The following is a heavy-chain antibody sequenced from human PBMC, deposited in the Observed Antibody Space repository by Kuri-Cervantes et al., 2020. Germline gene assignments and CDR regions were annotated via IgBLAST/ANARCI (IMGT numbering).Heavy chain of an antibody. CDR1: GFTFSDYY. J-gene: IGHJ5*02. V-gene: IGHV3-11*04. D-gene: IGHD3-10*01. CDR2: ISSSGSTI. CDR3: AKDLDRGLLWFGELPWNWFDP. Sequence: GESLKISCAASGFTFSDYYMSWTRQAPGKGLEWVSYISSSGSTIYYADSVKGRFTISRDNAKNSLYLQMNSLRDEDTAVYYCAKDLDRGLLWFGELPWNWFDPWGQGTLVTVSS.